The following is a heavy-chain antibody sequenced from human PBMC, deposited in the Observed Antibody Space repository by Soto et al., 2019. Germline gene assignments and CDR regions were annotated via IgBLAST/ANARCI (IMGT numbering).Heavy chain of an antibody. J-gene: IGHJ6*02. CDR3: ARDFTTRSYGVDV. D-gene: IGHD3-16*01. CDR2: INPNSGGT. V-gene: IGHV1-2*02. CDR1: GYPVTGAY. Sequence: ASVKVSCKASGYPVTGAYIHWVRQAPGQGLEWMGCINPNSGGTEFAQKCQGRVTVTRDTSITTVYREMNRLRSDDTGVYYCARDFTTRSYGVDVWGQGTALTVSS.